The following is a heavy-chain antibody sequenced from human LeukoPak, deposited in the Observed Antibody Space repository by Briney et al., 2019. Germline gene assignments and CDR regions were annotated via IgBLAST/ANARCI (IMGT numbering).Heavy chain of an antibody. CDR3: VRDLFGRDRRPFDC. CDR1: GFTFSHYS. CDR2: INDNSDTI. Sequence: GSLRLSCAASGFTFSHYSMHWVRQAPGKGLECVSYINDNSDTIFYADSVKGRFTISRDNAKNSLYLQMNSLGAEDTAVYYCVRDLFGRDRRPFDCWGQGTLVTVSS. D-gene: IGHD3-16*01. V-gene: IGHV3-48*04. J-gene: IGHJ4*02.